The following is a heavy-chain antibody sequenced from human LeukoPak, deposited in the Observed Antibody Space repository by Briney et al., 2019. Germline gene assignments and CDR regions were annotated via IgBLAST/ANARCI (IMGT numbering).Heavy chain of an antibody. Sequence: ASVKVSCKASGYTFTGYYMHWVRQAPGQGLEWMGWINPNSGGTNYAQKFQGWVTMTRDTSISTAYMELSRLRSDDTAVYYCARAGDSGWYSRGALNWFDPWGQGTLVTVSS. CDR2: INPNSGGT. J-gene: IGHJ5*02. D-gene: IGHD6-13*01. V-gene: IGHV1-2*04. CDR1: GYTFTGYY. CDR3: ARAGDSGWYSRGALNWFDP.